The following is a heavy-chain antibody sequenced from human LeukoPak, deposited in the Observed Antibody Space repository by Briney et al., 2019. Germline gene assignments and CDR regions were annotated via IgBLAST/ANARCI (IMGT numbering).Heavy chain of an antibody. CDR1: GFTFSSCG. D-gene: IGHD6-13*01. Sequence: PGRSLRLSCAASGFTFSSCGMHWVRQAPGKGLEWVTVISHDGSDQYYADSVRGRFTVSRDNSKNMLYLQMSGLRDEDTAVYFCAGAYSGTRSYIVYWGHGTLVAVSS. V-gene: IGHV3-30*03. J-gene: IGHJ4*01. CDR2: ISHDGSDQ. CDR3: AGAYSGTRSYIVY.